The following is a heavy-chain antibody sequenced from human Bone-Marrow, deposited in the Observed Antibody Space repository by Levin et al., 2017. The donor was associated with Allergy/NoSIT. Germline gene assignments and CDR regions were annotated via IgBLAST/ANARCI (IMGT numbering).Heavy chain of an antibody. CDR2: IFYTGTT. CDR3: ARDSGFSSILDS. V-gene: IGHV4-39*07. CDR1: GDSINSHTYF. J-gene: IGHJ4*02. Sequence: ESLKISCTVSGDSINSHTYFWGWIRQPPGKGLEWIGTIFYTGTTYYSPSLKSRVAISIDRSKHQVSLRLTSVTAADTAMYYCARDSGFSSILDSWGQGILVTVSS. D-gene: IGHD6-13*01.